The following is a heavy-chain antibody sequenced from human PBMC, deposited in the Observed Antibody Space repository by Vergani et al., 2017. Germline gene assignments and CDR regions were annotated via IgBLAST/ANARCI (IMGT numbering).Heavy chain of an antibody. CDR3: ARGRRAAGYSGPDS. CDR1: GASMSSVGYY. CDR2: ILGSGTA. V-gene: IGHV4-61*02. Sequence: QVQLQESGPGLVKPSQTLSLTCTVSGASMSSVGYYWTWIRQPAGTRLEWIGDILGSGTANYNPSFQGGVSMSVATSKNQFSLTLSSGNATDTAVYYCARGRRAAGYSGPDSWGQGTRVTVSS. J-gene: IGHJ4*02. D-gene: IGHD1-26*01.